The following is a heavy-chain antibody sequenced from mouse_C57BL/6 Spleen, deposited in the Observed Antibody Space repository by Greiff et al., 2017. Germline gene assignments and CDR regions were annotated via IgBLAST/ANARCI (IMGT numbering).Heavy chain of an antibody. J-gene: IGHJ4*01. V-gene: IGHV1-81*01. CDR3: EREDAMDY. CDR1: GYTFTSYG. CDR2: IYPRSGNT. Sequence: QVQLKESGAELARPGASVKLSCKASGYTFTSYGISWVKQRTGQGLEWIGEIYPRSGNTYYNEKFKGKATLTADKSSSTAYMELRSLTSEDSAVYFCEREDAMDYWGQGTSVTVSS.